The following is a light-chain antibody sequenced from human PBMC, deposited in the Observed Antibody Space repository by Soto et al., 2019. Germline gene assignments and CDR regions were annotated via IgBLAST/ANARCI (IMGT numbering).Light chain of an antibody. CDR1: SSDVGAYDY. V-gene: IGLV2-14*01. J-gene: IGLJ1*01. CDR2: EVT. Sequence: QSVLTQPASVSGSPGQSITISCTGTSSDVGAYDYVSWYQHHPGKAPKFMIYEVTNRPSGVSHRFSGSKSGNTASLTISGLQAEDEADYYCSSYTTTSTYVFGTGTKLTVL. CDR3: SSYTTTSTYV.